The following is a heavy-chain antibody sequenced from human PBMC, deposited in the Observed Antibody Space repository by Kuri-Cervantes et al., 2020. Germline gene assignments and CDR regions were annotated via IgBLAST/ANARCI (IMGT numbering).Heavy chain of an antibody. CDR1: GFTFNSYA. CDR2: ISSDSRYI. Sequence: GESLKISCAATGFTFNSYAMKWVRQAPGKGLEWVSAISSDSRYIYYADSVKGRFTISRDNAKNSLYLQMNSLRAEDTAVYYCARGIGGWGQGTLVTVSS. J-gene: IGHJ4*02. CDR3: ARGIGG. D-gene: IGHD3-16*01. V-gene: IGHV3-21*04.